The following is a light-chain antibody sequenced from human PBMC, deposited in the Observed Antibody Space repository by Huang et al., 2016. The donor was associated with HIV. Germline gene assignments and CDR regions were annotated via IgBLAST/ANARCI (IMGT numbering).Light chain of an antibody. CDR1: QSVSSY. CDR3: QQRSNWPPRWT. CDR2: DAS. Sequence: EIVLTQSPATLSLSPGERATPSCRASQSVSSYLGWYQQKPGQAPRLLIYDASNRATGIPARFSGSGSGTDFTLTISSLEPEDFAVYYCQQRSNWPPRWTFGQGTKVEIK. J-gene: IGKJ1*01. V-gene: IGKV3-11*01.